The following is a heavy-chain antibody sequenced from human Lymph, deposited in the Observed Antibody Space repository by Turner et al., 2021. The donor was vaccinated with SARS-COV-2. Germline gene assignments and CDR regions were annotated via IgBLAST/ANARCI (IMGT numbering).Heavy chain of an antibody. CDR3: ARVHGRCTSTSCYWDYYFGMDV. CDR2: MNPDSGNT. CDR1: GYTFTSYD. Sequence: QVQLVQSGAEVKKPGAAVKVSCKASGYTFTSYDINWVRQANGQGLAWMEWMNPDSGNTGYAQKYSGRVTMTRDTSISTAYMKLSSLRSENTAVYYCARVHGRCTSTSCYWDYYFGMDVWGQGTTVTVSS. J-gene: IGHJ6*02. D-gene: IGHD2-2*01. V-gene: IGHV1-8*01.